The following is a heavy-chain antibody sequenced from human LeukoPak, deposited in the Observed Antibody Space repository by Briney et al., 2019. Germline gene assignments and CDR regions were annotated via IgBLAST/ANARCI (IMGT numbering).Heavy chain of an antibody. Sequence: ALVKVSCKASGYMFANYGINWVRQAPGQGLEWMGWISADKGNTKYAQRFQGRVTMTTDTSTTTAYMELRSLRSDDTAVYHCARDMVPGAGNHYGMDVWGQGTTVTVSS. J-gene: IGHJ6*02. CDR3: ARDMVPGAGNHYGMDV. CDR1: GYMFANYG. CDR2: ISADKGNT. V-gene: IGHV1-18*01. D-gene: IGHD1-1*01.